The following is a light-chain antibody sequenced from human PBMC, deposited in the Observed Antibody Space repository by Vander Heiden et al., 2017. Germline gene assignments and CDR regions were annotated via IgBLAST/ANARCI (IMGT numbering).Light chain of an antibody. CDR3: CSYAGSYV. V-gene: IGLV2-11*01. Sequence: QSALTQPRSVSGSPGQSATISCTGTSSDVGGYNYVSWYQQHTGKAPKLMIYDVSKRPSGVPDRFSGSKSGNTASLTISGLQAEDEADYYCCSYAGSYVFGTGTKVTVL. CDR1: SSDVGGYNY. CDR2: DVS. J-gene: IGLJ1*01.